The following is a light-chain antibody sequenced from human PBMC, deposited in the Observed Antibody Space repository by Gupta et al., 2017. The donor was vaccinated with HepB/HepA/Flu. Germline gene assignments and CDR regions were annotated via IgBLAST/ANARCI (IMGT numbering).Light chain of an antibody. Sequence: EIVMTQSPDTLSVSPGERATLSCRASQTVLSNLAWYQHKPGQAPRLLIYRASIRATGIQDRFSGSGSGKELTLTSSSRQSEEFAVYYCQQYKNWPTWTFGQGTKVEIK. J-gene: IGKJ1*01. V-gene: IGKV3-15*01. CDR3: QQYKNWPTWT. CDR1: QTVLSN. CDR2: RAS.